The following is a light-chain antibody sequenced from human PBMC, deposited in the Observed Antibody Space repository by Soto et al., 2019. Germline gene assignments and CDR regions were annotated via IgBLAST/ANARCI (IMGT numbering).Light chain of an antibody. CDR1: QTILNSSNNKNC. CDR2: WAS. Sequence: DIVMTQSPDSLAVSLGERATINCKSSQTILNSSNNKNCIAWYQQKPGQRPKLLIYWASTRESGVPDRFSGSGSGTDFTLSISSLQAEDVAVYFCQQYYSTPFTFGPGTKVDI. V-gene: IGKV4-1*01. J-gene: IGKJ3*01. CDR3: QQYYSTPFT.